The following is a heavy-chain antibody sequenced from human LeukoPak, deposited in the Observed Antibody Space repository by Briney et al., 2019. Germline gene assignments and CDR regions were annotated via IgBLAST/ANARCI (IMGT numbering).Heavy chain of an antibody. CDR3: ARVYMVEWVGQYYFDY. Sequence: SETLSLTCTVSGDSISSSSYYWGWIRQPPGKGPEWIGSIYYSGSTYYNPSLKSRVTISVDTSKNQFSLQLSSVTAADTAVYYCARVYMVEWVGQYYFDYWGQGTLVTVSS. J-gene: IGHJ4*02. V-gene: IGHV4-39*01. CDR2: IYYSGST. D-gene: IGHD3-3*01. CDR1: GDSISSSSYY.